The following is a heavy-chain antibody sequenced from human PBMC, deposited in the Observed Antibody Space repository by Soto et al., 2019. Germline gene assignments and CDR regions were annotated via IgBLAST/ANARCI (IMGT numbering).Heavy chain of an antibody. CDR2: ISTYNGII. V-gene: IGHV1-18*04. J-gene: IGHJ5*01. D-gene: IGHD3-3*01. Sequence: QVQLVQSGPDVKKPGASVKVSCKSSGYSFTSYGISWVRQAPGQGLEWMGWISTYNGIINYAQNFKGRVNMTTDASTRTVYMQLSSLRSDDTAVYYCARDSQLQGYGVVVPTWFDYWGQGTLVTVSS. CDR1: GYSFTSYG. CDR3: ARDSQLQGYGVVVPTWFDY.